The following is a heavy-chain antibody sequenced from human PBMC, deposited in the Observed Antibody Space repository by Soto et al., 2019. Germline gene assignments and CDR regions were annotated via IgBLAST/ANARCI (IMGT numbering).Heavy chain of an antibody. Sequence: SGPTLVNPTQTLTLTCTFSGFSLRTSGVGVGWIRQPPGKALEWLALIFWDDDKRYSPSLKSRLSITNGTSENQVFLTMTNMDPVDAATYYCTHHGYYSYGMDVWGQGTTVTVSS. V-gene: IGHV2-5*02. CDR3: THHGYYSYGMDV. J-gene: IGHJ6*02. CDR1: GFSLRTSGVG. CDR2: IFWDDDK.